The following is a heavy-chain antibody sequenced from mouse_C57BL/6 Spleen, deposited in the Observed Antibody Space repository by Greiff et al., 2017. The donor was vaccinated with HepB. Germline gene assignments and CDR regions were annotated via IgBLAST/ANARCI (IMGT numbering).Heavy chain of an antibody. Sequence: VMLVESGAELMKPGASVKLSCKATGYTFTGYWIEWVKQRPGHGLEWIGEILPGSGSTNYNEKFKGKATFTADTSSNTAYMQLSSLTTEDSAIYYCARRGVYYGSSYEAYWGQGTLVTVSA. CDR3: ARRGVYYGSSYEAY. D-gene: IGHD1-1*01. CDR1: GYTFTGYW. V-gene: IGHV1-9*01. J-gene: IGHJ3*01. CDR2: ILPGSGST.